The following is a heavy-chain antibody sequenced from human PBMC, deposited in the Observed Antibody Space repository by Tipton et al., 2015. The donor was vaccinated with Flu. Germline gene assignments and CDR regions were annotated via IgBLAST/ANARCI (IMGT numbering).Heavy chain of an antibody. CDR3: RMARGYCSSTSCSTGYSSSWKEYYFDY. V-gene: IGHV3-49*04. D-gene: IGHD2-2*01. CDR2: IRSKAYGGTT. J-gene: IGHJ4*02. CDR1: GFTFGDYA. Sequence: SLRLSCTASGFTFGDYAMSWVRQAPGKGLEWVGFIRSKAYGGTTEYAASVKGRFTISRDDSKSIAYLQMNSLKTEDTAVYYCRMARGYCSSTSCSTGYSSSWKEYYFDYWGQGTLVTVSS.